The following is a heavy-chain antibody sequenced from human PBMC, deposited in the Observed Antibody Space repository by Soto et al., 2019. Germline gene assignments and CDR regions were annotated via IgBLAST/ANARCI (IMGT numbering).Heavy chain of an antibody. CDR1: WVSLSTSGVG. CDR2: IYRDDDK. CDR3: ARMNVDSYQLYYAMDV. V-gene: IGHV2-5*02. D-gene: IGHD4-17*01. Sequence: SGATLVNPTKTLTLTCTFSWVSLSTSGVGGGGVRQPPGKALEWLALIYRDDDKRYSPSLQGTLTISKDTSGSQVVLSMTNVDPVDTATYYCARMNVDSYQLYYAMDVWGQGTTVTVSS. J-gene: IGHJ6*02.